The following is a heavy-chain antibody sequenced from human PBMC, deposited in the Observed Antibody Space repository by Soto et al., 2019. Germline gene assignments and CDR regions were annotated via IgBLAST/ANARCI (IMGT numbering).Heavy chain of an antibody. CDR2: VYYSGST. CDR1: GDSVSSGAYY. CDR3: ARVKRSTSRLDP. J-gene: IGHJ5*02. Sequence: SETLSLTCSVSGDSVSSGAYYWSWIRQPPGKGLEWIGYVYYSGSTSYNPSLETGVTISVATSKNQFSLKLTSVTPADTAIYYCARVKRSTSRLDPWGQGTLVTVSS. V-gene: IGHV4-61*08. D-gene: IGHD1-26*01.